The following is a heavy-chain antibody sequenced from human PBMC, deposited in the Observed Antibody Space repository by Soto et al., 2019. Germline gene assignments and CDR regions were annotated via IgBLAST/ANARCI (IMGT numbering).Heavy chain of an antibody. CDR2: ITTTSTYK. D-gene: IGHD2-2*01. CDR3: AREKCSSTSCNHGMDV. Sequence: LGGSLRLSCVASAFTFNNFPMHWVRQAPGKGLQWLASITTTSTYKYYADSVKGRFSISRDNAKNSLYLELTNLRSEDTAVYYCAREKCSSTSCNHGMDVWGLGTTVTVSS. J-gene: IGHJ6*02. V-gene: IGHV3-21*01. CDR1: AFTFNNFP.